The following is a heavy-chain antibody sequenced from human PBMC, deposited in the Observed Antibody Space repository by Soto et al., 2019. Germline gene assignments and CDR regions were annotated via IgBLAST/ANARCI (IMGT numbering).Heavy chain of an antibody. CDR3: AKDRGYCSRGSCPGDFDF. V-gene: IGHV3-30*18. CDR1: GFTFSSNG. Sequence: QVQLVESGGGVVQPGRSLRLSCAASGFTFSSNGMHWVRQAPGKGLEWMAVISDDGGNKNYADSVKGRFTISRDNSKNTLHLKVDSLGGEDTAVYSCAKDRGYCSRGSCPGDFDFWGQGTLVTVSS. CDR2: ISDDGGNK. J-gene: IGHJ4*02. D-gene: IGHD2-15*01.